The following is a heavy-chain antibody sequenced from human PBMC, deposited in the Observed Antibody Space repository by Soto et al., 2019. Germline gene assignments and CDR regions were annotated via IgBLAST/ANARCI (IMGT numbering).Heavy chain of an antibody. J-gene: IGHJ6*02. V-gene: IGHV3-23*01. CDR2: ISGSGGST. Sequence: EVQLLESGGGLVQPGGSLRLSCAASGFTFSSYAMSWVRQAPGKGLEWVSAISGSGGSTYYADSVKGRFTISRDNSKNPLYLQMNSLRAEDTAVYYCAKFYQLPHYYYYYGMDVWGQGTTVTVSS. D-gene: IGHD2-2*01. CDR1: GFTFSSYA. CDR3: AKFYQLPHYYYYYGMDV.